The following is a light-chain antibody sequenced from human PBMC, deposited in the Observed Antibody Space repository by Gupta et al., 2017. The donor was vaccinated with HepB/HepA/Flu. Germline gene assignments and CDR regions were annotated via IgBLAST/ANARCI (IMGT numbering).Light chain of an antibody. CDR2: QAS. Sequence: DIQMTQSPSTLSASVGDRVTITCRASQTIGSWLAWYQQKPGKAPNLLIYQASGLESGVPSRFSGSGSKTEFTLTISSLQPDDFATYYCQQYNSWPWTFGQGTKLEIK. CDR1: QTIGSW. V-gene: IGKV1-5*03. J-gene: IGKJ1*01. CDR3: QQYNSWPWT.